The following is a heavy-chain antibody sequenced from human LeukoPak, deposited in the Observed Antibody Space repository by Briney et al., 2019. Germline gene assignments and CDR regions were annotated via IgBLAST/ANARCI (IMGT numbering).Heavy chain of an antibody. CDR1: GDSINSYY. D-gene: IGHD6-19*01. Sequence: PSETLSLTCTVSGDSINSYYWSWIRQPPGKRLEWIGYIYYSGSTSYNPSLKSRVTISVDTSKKQFSLKLSSVTAADTVVYYCASTTYRRGRYNFDFWGQGTLVTVSS. V-gene: IGHV4-59*01. J-gene: IGHJ4*02. CDR2: IYYSGST. CDR3: ASTTYRRGRYNFDF.